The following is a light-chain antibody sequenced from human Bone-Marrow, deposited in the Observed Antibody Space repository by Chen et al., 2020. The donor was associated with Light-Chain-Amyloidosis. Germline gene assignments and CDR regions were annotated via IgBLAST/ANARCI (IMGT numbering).Light chain of an antibody. J-gene: IGLJ2*01. CDR2: RDT. Sequence: SYELTQPPSVSVSPGQTARITCSGDDLPTKYAYWYQQKPGQAPVLVIHRDTERPSGISERFSGPSPGTTATLTISGVQAEDEADYHCQSADSSGTYEVIFGGGTKLTVL. CDR3: QSADSSGTYEVI. V-gene: IGLV3-25*03. CDR1: DLPTKY.